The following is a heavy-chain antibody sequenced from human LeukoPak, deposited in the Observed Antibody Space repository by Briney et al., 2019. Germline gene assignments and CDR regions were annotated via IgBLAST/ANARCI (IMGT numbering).Heavy chain of an antibody. CDR1: GFTFSSYS. CDR2: ISSSSSCI. Sequence: PGGSLRLSCAASGFTFSSYSMNWVRQAPGKGLEWVSSISSSSSCIYYADSVKGRFTISRDNAKNSLYLQMNSLRAEDTAVYYCARADKFVVVPAAPYYYYYYMDVWGKGTTVTVSS. J-gene: IGHJ6*03. CDR3: ARADKFVVVPAAPYYYYYYMDV. V-gene: IGHV3-21*01. D-gene: IGHD2-2*01.